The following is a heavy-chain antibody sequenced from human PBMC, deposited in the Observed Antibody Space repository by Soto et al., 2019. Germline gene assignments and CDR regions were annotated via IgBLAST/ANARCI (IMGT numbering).Heavy chain of an antibody. CDR3: ARLSAAWFDP. V-gene: IGHV4-61*01. CDR1: GGSVSSGSCY. CDR2: IYHSGST. J-gene: IGHJ5*02. D-gene: IGHD6-19*01. Sequence: QVQLQESGPGLVKPSETLSLTCTVSGGSVSSGSCYWGWIRQPPGKGLEWIGYIYHSGSTNYNPSPESRVTKSVDTSKNQFSLSLTSVTAADTAVYYCARLSAAWFDPWGQGTLVTVAS.